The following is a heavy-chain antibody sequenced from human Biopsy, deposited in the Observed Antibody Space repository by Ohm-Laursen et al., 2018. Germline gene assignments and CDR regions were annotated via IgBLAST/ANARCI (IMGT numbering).Heavy chain of an antibody. Sequence: GTLSLTCTVSSGSITSYSWSWIRQPPGKGLEPIGYIYNTGDTTYNPSLQSRVTISLDTSNNQLSLRLRSVTAADAAVYYCARRSAANWYFNLWGRGTLVTVSS. CDR2: IYNTGDT. CDR3: ARRSAANWYFNL. D-gene: IGHD6-25*01. CDR1: SGSITSYS. J-gene: IGHJ2*01. V-gene: IGHV4-59*08.